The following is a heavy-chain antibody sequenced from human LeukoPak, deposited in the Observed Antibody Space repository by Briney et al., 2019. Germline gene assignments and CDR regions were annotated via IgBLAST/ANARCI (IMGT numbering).Heavy chain of an antibody. D-gene: IGHD2-21*02. V-gene: IGHV3-21*06. CDR1: GFTFSSYS. Sequence: PGGSLRLSCAASGFTFSSYSMNWVRQAPGKGLEWVSSISSSSSYIYYADSMKGRFTISRDNAKNSVHLQMNSLSAEDTAIYYCASSGCGGDCYSEKTYYLDYWGPGTLVTVSS. CDR3: ASSGCGGDCYSEKTYYLDY. J-gene: IGHJ4*02. CDR2: ISSSSSYI.